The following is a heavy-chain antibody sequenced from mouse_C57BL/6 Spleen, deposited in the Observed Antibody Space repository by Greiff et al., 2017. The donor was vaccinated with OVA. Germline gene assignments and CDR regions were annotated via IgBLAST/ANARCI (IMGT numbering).Heavy chain of an antibody. V-gene: IGHV7-3*01. CDR2: IRNKANGYTT. CDR1: GFTFTDYY. D-gene: IGHD2-4*01. Sequence: DVKLVESGGGLVQPGGSLSLSCAASGFTFTDYYMSWVRQPPGKALEWLGFIRNKANGYTTEYSASVKGRFTISRDNSQSILYLQMNALRAEDSATYYCARFPLYDYGWFAYWGQGTLVTVSA. J-gene: IGHJ3*01. CDR3: ARFPLYDYGWFAY.